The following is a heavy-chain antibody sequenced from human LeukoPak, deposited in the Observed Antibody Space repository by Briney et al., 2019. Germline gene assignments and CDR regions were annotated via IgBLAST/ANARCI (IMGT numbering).Heavy chain of an antibody. V-gene: IGHV3-30*18. CDR2: ISYDGSNK. CDR1: GFTFSSYG. Sequence: GGSLRLSCAASGFTFSSYGMHWVRQAPGKGLEWVAVISYDGSNKYYADSVKGRFTISRDNSKNTLYLQMNSLRAEDTAVYYCAKNSGPTPGSFDYWGQGTLVTVSS. CDR3: AKNSGPTPGSFDY. D-gene: IGHD1-26*01. J-gene: IGHJ4*02.